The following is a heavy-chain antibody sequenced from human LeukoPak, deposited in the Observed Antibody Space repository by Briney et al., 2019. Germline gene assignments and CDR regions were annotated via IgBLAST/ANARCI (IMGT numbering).Heavy chain of an antibody. V-gene: IGHV4-59*01. J-gene: IGHJ4*02. CDR3: ARERCSGGSCYLGGVLRGYFDS. Sequence: SETLSLTCTVSGDSISSYYWSWTRRPPGKGLEWIGYIYYSGSTNYNPSLKSRVTISVDTSKNQFSLKLSSVTAADTAVYYCARERCSGGSCYLGGVLRGYFDSWGQGTLVTVSS. CDR2: IYYSGST. D-gene: IGHD2-15*01. CDR1: GDSISSYY.